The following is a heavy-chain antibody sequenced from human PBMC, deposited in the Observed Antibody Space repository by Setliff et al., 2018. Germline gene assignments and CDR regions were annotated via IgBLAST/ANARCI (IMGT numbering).Heavy chain of an antibody. Sequence: PGESLKISCKGSGYSFTSYWIGRVRQMPGKGLEWMGIIYPGDSDTRYSPSFQGQVTISADKSISTAYLQWSSLKASDTAMYYCARQAIFGSDAFDIWGQGTMVTVSS. CDR1: GYSFTSYW. J-gene: IGHJ3*02. V-gene: IGHV5-51*01. CDR3: ARQAIFGSDAFDI. D-gene: IGHD3-3*01. CDR2: IYPGDSDT.